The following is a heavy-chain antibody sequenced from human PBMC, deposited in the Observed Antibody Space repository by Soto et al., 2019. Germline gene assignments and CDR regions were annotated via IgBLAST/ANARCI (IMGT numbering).Heavy chain of an antibody. CDR2: IYYSGST. J-gene: IGHJ4*02. V-gene: IGHV4-39*07. D-gene: IGHD2-15*01. Sequence: SETLSLTCTVSGGSISSSSYYWGWIRQPPGKGLEWIGSIYYSGSTYYNPSLKSRVTISVDTSKNQFSLKLSSVTAADTAVYYCARGRGYCSGGSCYGHDYWGQGTLVTVSS. CDR3: ARGRGYCSGGSCYGHDY. CDR1: GGSISSSSYY.